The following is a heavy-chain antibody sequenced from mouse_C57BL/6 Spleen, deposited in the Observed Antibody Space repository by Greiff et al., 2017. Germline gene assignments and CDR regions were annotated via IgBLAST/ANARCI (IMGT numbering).Heavy chain of an antibody. V-gene: IGHV1-82*01. CDR2: IYPGDGDT. J-gene: IGHJ1*03. D-gene: IGHD2-4*01. CDR1: GYAFSSSW. Sequence: QVQLQQSGPELVKPGASVKISCKASGYAFSSSWMNWVKQRPGKGLEWIGRIYPGDGDTNYNGKFKGKATLTADKSSSTAYMQLSSLTSEDSAVYCCIYYDYDSYFDVWGTGTTVTVSS. CDR3: IYYDYDSYFDV.